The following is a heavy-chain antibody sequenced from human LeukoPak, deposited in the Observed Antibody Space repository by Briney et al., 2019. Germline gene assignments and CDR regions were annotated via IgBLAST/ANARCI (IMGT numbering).Heavy chain of an antibody. V-gene: IGHV1-69*13. CDR3: ARVYGYDGGYYFDY. Sequence: GASVKVSCKASGGTFSSYAISWVRQAPGQGLEWMGGIIPIFGTANYAQKFQGRVTITADESTSTAYMELSSLRSEDAAVYYCARVYGYDGGYYFDYRGQGTLVTVSS. J-gene: IGHJ4*02. D-gene: IGHD5-18*01. CDR1: GGTFSSYA. CDR2: IIPIFGTA.